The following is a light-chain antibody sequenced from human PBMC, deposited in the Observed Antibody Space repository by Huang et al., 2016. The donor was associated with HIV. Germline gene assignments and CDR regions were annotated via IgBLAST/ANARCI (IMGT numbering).Light chain of an antibody. CDR1: QSVSSN. V-gene: IGKV3-15*01. CDR3: QQYEDWPRT. J-gene: IGKJ1*01. Sequence: EIVMTQSPATLSLSPGDRATLSCRPSQSVSSNLAWYQHNPGQAPRLLIYGASTRATGVPAMFSGSGSGTEFTLTISSLHSDDFVVYYCQQYEDWPRTFGQGTKVEIK. CDR2: GAS.